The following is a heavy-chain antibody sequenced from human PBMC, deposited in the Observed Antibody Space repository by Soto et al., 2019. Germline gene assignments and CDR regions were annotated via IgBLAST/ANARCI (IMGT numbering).Heavy chain of an antibody. CDR2: INAGGGYT. D-gene: IGHD2-21*02. CDR1: GYIFTNYY. CDR3: TRGGAIVVVTARFEL. J-gene: IGHJ2*01. V-gene: IGHV1-46*03. Sequence: ASVKVSCKASGYIFTNYYMHWVRQAPGQGLEWMGTINAGGGYTTYAQRFQGRVTVTRDTSTSTVSMELSSLRYEDTALYYCTRGGAIVVVTARFELWGR.